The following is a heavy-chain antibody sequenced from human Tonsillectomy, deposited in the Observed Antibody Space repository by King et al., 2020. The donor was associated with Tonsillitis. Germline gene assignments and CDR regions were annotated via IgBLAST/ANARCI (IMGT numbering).Heavy chain of an antibody. CDR1: GFTFSSYG. Sequence: VQLVESGGGVVQPGRSLRLSCAASGFTFSSYGMHWVRQAPGKGLEWVAVISYDGSNKYYADSVKGRFTISRDNSKNTLYLQMNSLRAEDTAVYYCAKAPRQGPVDYYNYYGMDVWGQGTKVTVSS. D-gene: IGHD2-21*01. J-gene: IGHJ6*02. CDR3: AKAPRQGPVDYYNYYGMDV. V-gene: IGHV3-30*18. CDR2: ISYDGSNK.